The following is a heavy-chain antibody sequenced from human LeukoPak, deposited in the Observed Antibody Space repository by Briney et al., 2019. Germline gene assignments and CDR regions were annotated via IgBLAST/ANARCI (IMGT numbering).Heavy chain of an antibody. CDR2: LGISGDYA. CDR3: ARGGGGNSDFLTTYTGASLSFDY. J-gene: IGHJ4*02. D-gene: IGHD3-9*01. Sequence: GGSLRLSCVASGFTLSSYAVSWVRQAPGKGLQWVSSLGISGDYAWYAGSVKGRFTISRDSSKNTLYLQMNSLGAEDTALYYCARGGGGNSDFLTTYTGASLSFDYWGQGALVTGSS. CDR1: GFTLSSYA. V-gene: IGHV3-23*01.